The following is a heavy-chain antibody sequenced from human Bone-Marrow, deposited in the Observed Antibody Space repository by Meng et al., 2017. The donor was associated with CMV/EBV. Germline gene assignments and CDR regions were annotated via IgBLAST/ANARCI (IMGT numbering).Heavy chain of an antibody. CDR3: ARALTYYYDSSGLLNWFDP. J-gene: IGHJ5*02. CDR1: RRCSSY. Sequence: RRCSSYSGWLLQPPGLGLEWIGSIYYSGRTYYNPSLKSRVTISVDTSNNQFSLKLSSVTAADTAVYYCARALTYYYDSSGLLNWFDPWGQGTLVTVSS. D-gene: IGHD3-22*01. CDR2: IYYSGRT. V-gene: IGHV4-39*07.